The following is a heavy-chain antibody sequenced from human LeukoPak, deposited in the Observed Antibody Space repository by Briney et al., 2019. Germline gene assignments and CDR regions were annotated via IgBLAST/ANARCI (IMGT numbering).Heavy chain of an antibody. CDR2: IYYSGST. V-gene: IGHV4-59*08. CDR1: GGSISSDY. CDR3: ARHRHSWYYFDY. J-gene: IGHJ4*02. Sequence: SETLSLTCTVSGGSISSDYWSWIRQPPGKGLEWIGYIYYSGSTNYNPSLKSRVTISVDTSKNQFSLKLSSVTAADTAVYYCARHRHSWYYFDYWGQGTLVTVSS. D-gene: IGHD6-13*01.